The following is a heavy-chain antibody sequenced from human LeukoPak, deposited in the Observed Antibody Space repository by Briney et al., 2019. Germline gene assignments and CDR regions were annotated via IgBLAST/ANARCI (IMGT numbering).Heavy chain of an antibody. CDR2: ISGSGGST. J-gene: IGHJ5*02. CDR1: GFTFSSYA. Sequence: GGSLRLSCAASGFTFSSYAMSWVRQAPGKGLEWVSAISGSGGSTYYADSVKGRFTISRDNSKNTLYLQMNSLRAEDTAVYYCAKPQYSSSWYSYNWFDPWGQGTLVTVSS. V-gene: IGHV3-23*01. D-gene: IGHD6-13*01. CDR3: AKPQYSSSWYSYNWFDP.